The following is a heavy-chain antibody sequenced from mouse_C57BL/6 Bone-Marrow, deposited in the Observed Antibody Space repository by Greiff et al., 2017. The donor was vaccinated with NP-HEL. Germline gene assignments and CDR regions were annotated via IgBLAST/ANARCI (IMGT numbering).Heavy chain of an antibody. CDR1: GYTFTSYW. CDR2: IDPSDSYT. CDR3: AREENWDGFAY. D-gene: IGHD4-1*01. V-gene: IGHV1-69*01. Sequence: VQLQQPGAELVMPGASVKLSCKASGYTFTSYWMHWVKQRPGQGLEWIGEIDPSDSYTNYNQKFKGKSTLTVDKSSSTAYMQLSSLTSEDSAVYDCAREENWDGFAYWGQGTLVTVSA. J-gene: IGHJ3*01.